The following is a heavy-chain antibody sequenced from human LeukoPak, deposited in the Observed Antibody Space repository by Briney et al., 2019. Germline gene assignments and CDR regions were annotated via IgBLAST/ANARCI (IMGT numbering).Heavy chain of an antibody. V-gene: IGHV4-59*01. CDR2: IYYSGST. CDR3: ARDSITMVRGVIISLGVDP. J-gene: IGHJ5*02. D-gene: IGHD3-10*01. CDR1: GGSISSYY. Sequence: SETLSLTCPVSGGSISSYYWSWIRQPPGKGLEWIGYIYYSGSTNYNPSLKSRVTISVDTSKNQFSLKLSSVTAADTAVYYCARDSITMVRGVIISLGVDPWGQGTLVTVSS.